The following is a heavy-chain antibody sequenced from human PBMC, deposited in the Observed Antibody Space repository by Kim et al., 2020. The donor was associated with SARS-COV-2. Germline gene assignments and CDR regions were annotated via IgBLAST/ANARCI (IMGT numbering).Heavy chain of an antibody. CDR3: VKGAAGGGGYC. CDR1: GFSFSSYE. V-gene: IGHV3-64D*09. Sequence: GGSLRLSCSASGFSFSSYEMHWVRQAPGKGLEYVSTISSNGGSTYHADSVKGRFSMSRDNSKNTLYLQLSSLRAEDTAVYYCVKGAAGGGGYCWGQGTLVTFSS. CDR2: ISSNGGST. J-gene: IGHJ4*02. D-gene: IGHD6-13*01.